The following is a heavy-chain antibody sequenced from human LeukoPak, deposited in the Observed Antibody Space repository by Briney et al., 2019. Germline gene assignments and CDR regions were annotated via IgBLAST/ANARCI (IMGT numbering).Heavy chain of an antibody. CDR1: GFTFSSYS. CDR2: ISSSSYI. D-gene: IGHD1-26*01. V-gene: IGHV3-21*01. CDR3: ARDRVGGSYPNWFDP. J-gene: IGHJ5*02. Sequence: RGSLRLSCAASGFTFSSYSMNWVRQAPGKGLEWVSSISSSSYIYYAGSVKGRFTISRDNAKNSLYLQMNSLRAEDTAVYYCARDRVGGSYPNWFDPWGQGTLVTVSS.